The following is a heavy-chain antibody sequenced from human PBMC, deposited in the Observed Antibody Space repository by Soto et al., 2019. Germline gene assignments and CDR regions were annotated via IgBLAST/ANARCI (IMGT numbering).Heavy chain of an antibody. CDR3: SRGAYYDVLTGSISYGMDV. V-gene: IGHV3-30*03. CDR2: ILYDGSNK. Sequence: QVQLVESGGGVVQPGRSLRLSCAASGFTFSSYGMHWVRQAPGKGLEWVAAILYDGSNKYYADSVKGRFTISRDNSKNTLYLQMIGLSAADTAVYYCSRGAYYDVLTGSISYGMDVWGQETTVTVSS. D-gene: IGHD3-9*01. CDR1: GFTFSSYG. J-gene: IGHJ6*02.